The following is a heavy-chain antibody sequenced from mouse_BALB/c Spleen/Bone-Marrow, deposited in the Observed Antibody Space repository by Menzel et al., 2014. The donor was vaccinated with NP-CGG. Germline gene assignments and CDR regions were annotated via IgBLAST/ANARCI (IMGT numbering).Heavy chain of an antibody. CDR3: ARQNYGFDY. J-gene: IGHJ3*01. CDR2: INPGSSTI. CDR1: GFDFSRYW. V-gene: IGHV4-2*02. D-gene: IGHD1-1*02. Sequence: EVQVVESGGGLVQPGGSLNLSCAASGFDFSRYWMSWARQAPGKGQEWIGEINPGSSTINYTPSLKDKFIISRNNAKNTLYLQMSKARSEDADLYYYARQNYGFDYWGQGTLVTVSA.